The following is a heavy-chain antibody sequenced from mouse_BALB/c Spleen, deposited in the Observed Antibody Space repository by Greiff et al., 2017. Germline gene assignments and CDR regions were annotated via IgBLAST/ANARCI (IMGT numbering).Heavy chain of an antibody. D-gene: IGHD2-13*01. CDR2: IRNKANGYTT. Sequence: EVKLVESGGGLVQPGGSLRLSCATSGFTFTDYYMSWVRQPPGKALEWLGFIRNKANGYTTEYSASVKGRFTISRDNSQSILYLQMNTLRAEDSAMYYCARNNADCTFDDWGEGTTVTVSS. J-gene: IGHJ1*01. V-gene: IGHV7-3*02. CDR1: GFTFTDYY. CDR3: ARNNADCTFDD.